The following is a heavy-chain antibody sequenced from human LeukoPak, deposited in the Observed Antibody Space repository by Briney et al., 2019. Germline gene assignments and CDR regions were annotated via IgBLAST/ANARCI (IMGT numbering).Heavy chain of an antibody. Sequence: GGSLRLSCAASGFTVSSNYMSWVHQAPGKGLEWVSVIYSGGSTYYADSVKGRFTISRDNSKNTLYLQMNSLRAEDTAVYYCARDAGWNYVFDYWGQGTLVTVSS. J-gene: IGHJ4*02. CDR1: GFTVSSNY. D-gene: IGHD1-7*01. CDR3: ARDAGWNYVFDY. V-gene: IGHV3-66*01. CDR2: IYSGGST.